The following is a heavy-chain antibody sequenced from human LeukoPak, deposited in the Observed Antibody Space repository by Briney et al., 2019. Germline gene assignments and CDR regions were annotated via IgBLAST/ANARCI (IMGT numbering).Heavy chain of an antibody. D-gene: IGHD4-17*01. J-gene: IGHJ4*02. Sequence: PSETLSHTCTVSGGSISSGGYYWSWIRQYPGDALEWIGYIYHSGSTYYNPSLKSRITISVDTSKNQFSLDLSSVTAADTAVYYCARGRYGDYFRWGQGTLVTVSS. CDR3: ARGRYGDYFR. CDR1: GGSISSGGYY. V-gene: IGHV4-31*03. CDR2: IYHSGST.